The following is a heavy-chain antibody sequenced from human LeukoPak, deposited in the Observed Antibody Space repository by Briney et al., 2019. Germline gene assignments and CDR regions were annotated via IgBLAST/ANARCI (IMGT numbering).Heavy chain of an antibody. D-gene: IGHD3/OR15-3a*01. CDR3: ARQTGSGLFILP. Sequence: WETLSLTCTVSGVSISSSYSYWGWIRQPPGMGLEWIGSIYYTGNTYYNASLKSQVSISIDTSKNQFSLKLTSVTAADTAVYYCARQTGSGLFILPGGQGTLVTVSS. V-gene: IGHV4-39*01. J-gene: IGHJ4*02. CDR2: IYYTGNT. CDR1: GVSISSSYSY.